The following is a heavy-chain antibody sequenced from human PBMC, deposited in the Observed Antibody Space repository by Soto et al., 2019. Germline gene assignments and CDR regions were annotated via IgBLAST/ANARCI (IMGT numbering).Heavy chain of an antibody. V-gene: IGHV3-23*01. CDR1: GFTLSNYV. D-gene: IGHD1-26*01. CDR3: AKELYSGSYPDFDY. CDR2: ISHSGGST. Sequence: EVQLLESGGDLVQPGGSVRLSCAASGFTLSNYVMTWVRQAPGKGLEWVSSISHSGGSTYYADSVKARFTIARDISKHALYLQMNGLQADDTAVDFCAKELYSGSYPDFDYWGAGTLVTVSS. J-gene: IGHJ4*02.